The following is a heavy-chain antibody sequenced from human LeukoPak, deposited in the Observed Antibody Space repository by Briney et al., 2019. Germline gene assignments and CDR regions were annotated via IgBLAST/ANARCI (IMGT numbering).Heavy chain of an antibody. CDR2: INPNSGGT. D-gene: IGHD1-26*01. J-gene: IGHJ4*02. Sequence: ASVKVSCKASGYTFTDYYVHWVRQAPGQGLEWVGWINPNSGGTNYAQKFQGRVTMTRDTSISTAYMKLSRLRSDDTAVYYCAREGPIVGATHLVDYWGQGTLVTVSS. V-gene: IGHV1-2*02. CDR1: GYTFTDYY. CDR3: AREGPIVGATHLVDY.